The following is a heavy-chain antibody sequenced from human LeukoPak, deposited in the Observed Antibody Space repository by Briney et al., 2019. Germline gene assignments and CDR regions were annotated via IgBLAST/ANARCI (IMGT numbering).Heavy chain of an antibody. CDR1: GYTFTSYG. CDR3: ARQVAGPRSWFDP. CDR2: ISAYNGNT. J-gene: IGHJ5*02. D-gene: IGHD5-12*01. V-gene: IGHV1-18*04. Sequence: GASVKVSCKASGYTFTSYGISWVRQPPGPGHEWVGWISAYNGNTNYAQKLQSRVTMTTDTSTSTAYMELRSLRSDDTAVYYCARQVAGPRSWFDPWGQGTLVTVSS.